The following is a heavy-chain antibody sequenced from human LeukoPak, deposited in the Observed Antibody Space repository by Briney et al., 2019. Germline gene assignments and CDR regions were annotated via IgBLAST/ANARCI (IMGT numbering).Heavy chain of an antibody. CDR3: AKVGENYYDSSGYYHDAFDI. Sequence: GGSLRLSCAASGFTFSSYAMSWVRQAPGKGLERVSAISGSGGSTYYADSVKGRFTISRDNSKNTLYLQMNSLRAEDTAVYYCAKVGENYYDSSGYYHDAFDIWGQGTMVTVSS. CDR2: ISGSGGST. CDR1: GFTFSSYA. J-gene: IGHJ3*02. V-gene: IGHV3-23*01. D-gene: IGHD3-22*01.